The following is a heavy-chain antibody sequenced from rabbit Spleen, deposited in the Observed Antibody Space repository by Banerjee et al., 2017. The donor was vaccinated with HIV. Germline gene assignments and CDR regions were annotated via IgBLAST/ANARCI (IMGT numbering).Heavy chain of an antibody. D-gene: IGHD4-2*01. CDR3: ARDSAGREDFNL. V-gene: IGHV1S40*01. Sequence: QSLEESGGDLVKPGGTLTLTCTVSGFSFSSNWICWVRQAPGKGLEWIACIDTVDGDTDYATWPKGRFTISKTSSTTVTLQMTSLTAADTATYFCARDSAGREDFNLWGPGTLVTVS. J-gene: IGHJ4*01. CDR1: GFSFSSNW. CDR2: IDTVDGDT.